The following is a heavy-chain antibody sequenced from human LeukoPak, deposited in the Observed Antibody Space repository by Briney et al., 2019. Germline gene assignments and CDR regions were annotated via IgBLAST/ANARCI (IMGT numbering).Heavy chain of an antibody. CDR3: ARLTHYYYDSSLHFDY. J-gene: IGHJ4*02. CDR1: GGSISSSSYY. V-gene: IGHV4-39*01. CDR2: IYYSGST. Sequence: SETLSLTCTVSGGSISSSSYYWGWIRQPPGKGLEWIGSIYYSGSTYYNPSLKSRVTISVDTSKSQFSLKLSSVTAADTAVYYCARLTHYYYDSSLHFDYWGQGTLVTVSS. D-gene: IGHD3-22*01.